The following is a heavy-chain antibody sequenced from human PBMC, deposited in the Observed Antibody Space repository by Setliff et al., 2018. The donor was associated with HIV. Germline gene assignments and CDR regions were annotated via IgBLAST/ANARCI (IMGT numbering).Heavy chain of an antibody. CDR3: VRRRDSDFSGDPDWFDP. CDR1: GVSINTYY. D-gene: IGHD2-15*01. V-gene: IGHV4-39*01. J-gene: IGHJ5*02. CDR2: IYYSGST. Sequence: ETLSLTCSVSGVSINTYYWGWIRQPPGKGLEWIGSIYYSGSTYYNPSLKSRVTISVDTSKNQVSLKLSSVTAADTAVYYCVRRRDSDFSGDPDWFDPWGQGILVTVSS.